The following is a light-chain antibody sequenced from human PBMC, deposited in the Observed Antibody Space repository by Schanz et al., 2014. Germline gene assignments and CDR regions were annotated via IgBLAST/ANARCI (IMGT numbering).Light chain of an antibody. Sequence: EIVLTQSPGTLSLSPGERATLSCRASQSVSSSYLAWYQQKPGQAPRLLIYGASSRATGIPARFSGGGSGTDFTLTISSLEPEDFAVYYCQQRSNWPPGFTFGGGTKVEIK. CDR1: QSVSSSY. V-gene: IGKV3D-20*02. J-gene: IGKJ4*01. CDR3: QQRSNWPPGFT. CDR2: GAS.